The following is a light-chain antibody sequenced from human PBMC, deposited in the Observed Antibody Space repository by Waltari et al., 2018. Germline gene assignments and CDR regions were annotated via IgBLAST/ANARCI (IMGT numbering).Light chain of an antibody. CDR3: ATWDNSLREVV. J-gene: IGLJ2*01. CDR1: SPNIGNYD. Sequence: QSVLTQPPSVSASPGQKVTISSSGHSPNIGNYDVSLYHQVPGATPNLLIFDNNQRPSGIPDRFSASKSGTSATLGITGLQIGDEADYYCATWDNSLREVVFGGGTKLTVL. V-gene: IGLV1-51*01. CDR2: DNN.